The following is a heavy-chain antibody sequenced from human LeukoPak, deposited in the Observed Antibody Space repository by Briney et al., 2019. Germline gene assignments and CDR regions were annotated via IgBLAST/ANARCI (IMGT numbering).Heavy chain of an antibody. J-gene: IGHJ4*02. D-gene: IGHD3-22*01. CDR2: IWFDENNK. V-gene: IGHV3-33*06. CDR3: AKDRYYDSSGYYSPLFDY. Sequence: GRSLRLSCAPSGFTFSSYGMHWVRQAPGKGLEWVAVIWFDENNKYYADSVRGRFTISRDNSKNTLYLQMNSLRAEDTAVYYCAKDRYYDSSGYYSPLFDYWGQGTLVTVSS. CDR1: GFTFSSYG.